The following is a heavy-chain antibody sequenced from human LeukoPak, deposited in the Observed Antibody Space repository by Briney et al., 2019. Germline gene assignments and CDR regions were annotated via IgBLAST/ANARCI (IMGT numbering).Heavy chain of an antibody. V-gene: IGHV3-48*01. J-gene: IGHJ4*02. D-gene: IGHD5-18*01. CDR3: ARGGYSYDLDY. Sequence: PGGSLRLSCAASGFTFSSYWMHWVRQAPGKGLEWVSYISSSSSTIYYADSVKGRFTISRDNAKNSLYLQMNSLRAEDTAVYYCARGGYSYDLDYWGQGTLVTVSS. CDR1: GFTFSSYW. CDR2: ISSSSSTI.